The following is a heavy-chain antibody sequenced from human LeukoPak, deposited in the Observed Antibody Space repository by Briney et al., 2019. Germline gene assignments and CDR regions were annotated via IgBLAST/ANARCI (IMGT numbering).Heavy chain of an antibody. V-gene: IGHV3-30*02. CDR1: GFTFSSYG. Sequence: GGSLRLSCAASGFTFSSYGMHWVRQAPGKGLEWVAFIRYDGSNKYYTDSVKGRFTISRDNSKSTLYLQMNSLRAEDTAVYYCAKGPLYSSSWGLEYFQHWGQGTLVTVSS. CDR3: AKGPLYSSSWGLEYFQH. J-gene: IGHJ1*01. D-gene: IGHD6-13*01. CDR2: IRYDGSNK.